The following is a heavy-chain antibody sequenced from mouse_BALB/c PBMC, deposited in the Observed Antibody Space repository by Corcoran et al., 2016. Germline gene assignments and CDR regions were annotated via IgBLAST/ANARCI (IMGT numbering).Heavy chain of an antibody. V-gene: IGHV9-1*02. J-gene: IGHJ4*01. Sequence: QIQLVQSGPELKKPGETVKISCKASGYTFTNYGMNWVKQAPGKGLKWMGWINTYTGEPTYADDFKGRFAFSLETSASTAYLQINTLKNEDMATYFCARDGYYFMDYWGQGTSVTFSS. CDR3: ARDGYYFMDY. CDR1: GYTFTNYG. D-gene: IGHD2-3*01. CDR2: INTYTGEP.